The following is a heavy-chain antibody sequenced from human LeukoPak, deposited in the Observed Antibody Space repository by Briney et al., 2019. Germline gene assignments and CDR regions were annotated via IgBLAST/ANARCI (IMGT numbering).Heavy chain of an antibody. CDR3: GRVQRGNYYYYYMDV. CDR1: GGSISSSSSYY. J-gene: IGHJ6*03. Sequence: PSETLSLTCTVSGGSISSSSSYYWGWIRQPTGKGLEWIGSIFYNGDTYYNPSLKSRVTISVDTSEMQFSLKLTSVTDADTAVYYCGRVQRGNYYYYYMDVWGKGTTVIVSS. V-gene: IGHV4-39*01. CDR2: IFYNGDT.